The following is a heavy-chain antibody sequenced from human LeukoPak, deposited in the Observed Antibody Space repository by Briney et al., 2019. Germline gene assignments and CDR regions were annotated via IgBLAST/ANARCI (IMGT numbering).Heavy chain of an antibody. Sequence: GGSVRLSCVAYGFTFFNLDMSWLRHAPGKGREWLTNISVRGGNIYYADSVTGRFTLSRDNSKNTLYLQMNSLRAGDTALYYCARDAGNYDSGTSRFDYWGQGTLVTLPS. V-gene: IGHV3-23*01. CDR1: GFTFFNLD. CDR2: ISVRGGNI. J-gene: IGHJ4*02. CDR3: ARDAGNYDSGTSRFDY. D-gene: IGHD3-10*01.